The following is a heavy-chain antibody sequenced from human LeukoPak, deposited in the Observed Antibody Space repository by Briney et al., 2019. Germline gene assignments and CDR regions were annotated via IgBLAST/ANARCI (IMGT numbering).Heavy chain of an antibody. D-gene: IGHD6-13*01. CDR3: ARDSIAAAGNGAFDI. J-gene: IGHJ3*02. V-gene: IGHV3-30-3*01. Sequence: GGSLRLSCAASGFTFSSYAMHWVRKAPGKGLEWVAVISYDGSNKYYADSVKGRFTISRDNSKNTLYLQMNSLRAEDTAVYYCARDSIAAAGNGAFDIWGQGTMVTVSS. CDR1: GFTFSSYA. CDR2: ISYDGSNK.